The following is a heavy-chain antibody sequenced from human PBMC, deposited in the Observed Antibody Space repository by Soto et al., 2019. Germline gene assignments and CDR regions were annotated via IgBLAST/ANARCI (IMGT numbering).Heavy chain of an antibody. D-gene: IGHD1-1*01. CDR1: GFTFTSFG. Sequence: QVHLVESGGGVVQPGRSLRLSCAASGFTFTSFGIHWVRQAPGKGLEWVAVVSYDGIDENYADSVKGRFSISRDNSKNTMYLQMNGLRGEDTAVYYCAKDLREMATTTPDYWGQGTLVTVSS. CDR2: VSYDGIDE. J-gene: IGHJ4*02. V-gene: IGHV3-30*18. CDR3: AKDLREMATTTPDY.